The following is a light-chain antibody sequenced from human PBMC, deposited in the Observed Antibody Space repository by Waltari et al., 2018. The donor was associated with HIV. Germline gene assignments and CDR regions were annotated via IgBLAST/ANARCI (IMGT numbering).Light chain of an antibody. CDR3: HMYNSAQWT. CDR2: AAS. CDR1: QDIFNY. J-gene: IGKJ1*01. V-gene: IGKV1-27*01. Sequence: DIQMTQSPSSLSASVGERVTITCRASQDIFNYLAWYQQKPGKVPKLLIYAASTLQSGVPSRFSGSGSWPVFTLTISSLQPEDVAISYCHMYNSAQWTFGQGTKLEI.